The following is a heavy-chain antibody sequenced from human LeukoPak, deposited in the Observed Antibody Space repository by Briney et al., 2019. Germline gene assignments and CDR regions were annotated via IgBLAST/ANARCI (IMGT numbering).Heavy chain of an antibody. J-gene: IGHJ4*02. D-gene: IGHD3-22*01. CDR3: AKELATMIVVVIDQVDY. Sequence: GGSLTLSCAASGFTFSYHWMTWVRQAPGKGLEWVANIKNDGAVKNYVDSVKGRFTISRDNAKNSLYLQMNSLRAEDTAVYYCAKELATMIVVVIDQVDYWGQGTLVTVSS. CDR1: GFTFSYHW. V-gene: IGHV3-7*03. CDR2: IKNDGAVK.